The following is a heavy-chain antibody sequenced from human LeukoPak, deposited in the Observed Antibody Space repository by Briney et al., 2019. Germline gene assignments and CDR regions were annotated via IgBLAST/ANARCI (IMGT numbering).Heavy chain of an antibody. D-gene: IGHD5-12*01. Sequence: PGGSVRLSCGASGLTFSDDWMSWVRQAPGKGLEWVAIIKGDGTEKKYVESVKGRFTISRDNSKNTLYLQMNSLRAEDTAVYYCAKDPTLVATISDFDSREANYYYYGMDVWGQGTTVTVSS. CDR2: IKGDGTEK. CDR1: GLTFSDDW. CDR3: AKDPTLVATISDFDSREANYYYYGMDV. J-gene: IGHJ6*02. V-gene: IGHV3-7*03.